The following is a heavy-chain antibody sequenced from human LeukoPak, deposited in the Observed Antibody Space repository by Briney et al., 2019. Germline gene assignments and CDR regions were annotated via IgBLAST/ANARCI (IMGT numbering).Heavy chain of an antibody. D-gene: IGHD2-15*01. CDR3: AKEADIVSFDL. Sequence: GASVKVSCKASGYTFTSNHVHWVRQAPGQGLEWMGWIAPNSGGTMYAQKFQDRVTMTSDTSISTAYMELSGLRSDDTAVYFCAKEADIVSFDLWGRGTLVTVSS. CDR1: GYTFTSNH. CDR2: IAPNSGGT. V-gene: IGHV1-2*02. J-gene: IGHJ2*01.